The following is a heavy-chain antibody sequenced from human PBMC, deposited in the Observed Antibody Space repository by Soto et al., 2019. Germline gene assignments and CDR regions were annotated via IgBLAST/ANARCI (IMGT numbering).Heavy chain of an antibody. D-gene: IGHD2-15*01. V-gene: IGHV4-39*01. CDR1: GGSISSSSYY. Sequence: LSLTCTVSGGSISSSSYYWGWIRQPPGKGLEWIGSIYYSGSTYYNPSLKSRVTISVDTSKNQFSLKLSSVTAADTAVYYCASSNIVVVVAATRQDAFDIWGQGTMVTVSS. CDR3: ASSNIVVVVAATRQDAFDI. J-gene: IGHJ3*02. CDR2: IYYSGST.